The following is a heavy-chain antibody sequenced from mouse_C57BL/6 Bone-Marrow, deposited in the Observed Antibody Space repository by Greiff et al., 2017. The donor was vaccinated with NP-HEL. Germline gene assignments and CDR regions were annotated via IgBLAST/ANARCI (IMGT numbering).Heavy chain of an antibody. CDR3: ARLGTWDSAY. Sequence: VQLQQSGAELVRPGSSVKLSCKASGYTFTSYWMHWVKQRPIQGLEWIGNIDPSDSETHYNQKFKDKATLTVDKSSSTAYMQLSSLTSEDSAVYYCARLGTWDSAYWGQGTLVTVSA. D-gene: IGHD4-1*01. CDR2: IDPSDSET. J-gene: IGHJ3*01. V-gene: IGHV1-52*01. CDR1: GYTFTSYW.